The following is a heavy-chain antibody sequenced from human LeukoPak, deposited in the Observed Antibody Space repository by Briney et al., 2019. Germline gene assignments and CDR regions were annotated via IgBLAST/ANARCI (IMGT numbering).Heavy chain of an antibody. Sequence: GGSLRLSCAASGFTFSGSAMHWVRQASGKGLEWVGRIRSKANSYATAYAASVKGRFTISRDDSKNTLYLQMNSLRAEDTAVYYCANGALYYDFWSGYYPHDAFDIWGQGTMVTVSS. CDR3: ANGALYYDFWSGYYPHDAFDI. D-gene: IGHD3-3*01. CDR2: IRSKANSYAT. J-gene: IGHJ3*02. V-gene: IGHV3-73*01. CDR1: GFTFSGSA.